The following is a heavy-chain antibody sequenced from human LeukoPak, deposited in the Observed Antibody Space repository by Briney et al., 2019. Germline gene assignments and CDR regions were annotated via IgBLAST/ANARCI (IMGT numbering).Heavy chain of an antibody. V-gene: IGHV4-59*08. Sequence: SETLSLTCTVSGGSISGTYYWSWIRQPPGKGLEWIGYIYYTGTTDSNPSLKSRVTISLDTSKNQFSMNLSSVTAADTAVYYCARRWVYDKRAFDAWGQGTMVTVSS. J-gene: IGHJ3*01. D-gene: IGHD3-16*01. CDR3: ARRWVYDKRAFDA. CDR2: IYYTGTT. CDR1: GGSISGTYY.